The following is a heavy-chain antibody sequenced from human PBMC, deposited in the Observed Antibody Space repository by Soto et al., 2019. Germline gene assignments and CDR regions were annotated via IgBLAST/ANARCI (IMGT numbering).Heavy chain of an antibody. V-gene: IGHV1-69*13. D-gene: IGHD2-2*01. CDR3: ATKGYCSSTSCPRVYAFYYYYYGMDV. Sequence: SVKVSCTASGGTFSSYTISWVRQAPGQGLEWMGGIIPIFGTANYAQKFQGRVTITADESTSTAYMELSSLRSEDTAVYYCATKGYCSSTSCPRVYAFYYYYYGMDVWGQGTTVTVSS. J-gene: IGHJ6*02. CDR1: GGTFSSYT. CDR2: IIPIFGTA.